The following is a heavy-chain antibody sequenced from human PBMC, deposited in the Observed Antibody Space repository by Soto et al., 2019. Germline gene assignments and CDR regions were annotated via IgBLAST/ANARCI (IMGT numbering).Heavy chain of an antibody. CDR3: ARGAADYGDAFDI. V-gene: IGHV4-31*03. D-gene: IGHD4-17*01. CDR1: GDSTSRGVYY. Sequence: SETLSLTCRVSGDSTSRGVYYWSWIRQHPGKGLEWIGYIYWSGNTYFNPSLKSRVSISLGTSSNQFSLNLTSVTAADTAVYYCARGAADYGDAFDIWGQGTTVTVSS. CDR2: IYWSGNT. J-gene: IGHJ3*02.